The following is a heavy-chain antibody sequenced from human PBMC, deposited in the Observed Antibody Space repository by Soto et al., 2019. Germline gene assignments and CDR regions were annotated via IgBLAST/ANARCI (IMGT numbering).Heavy chain of an antibody. J-gene: IGHJ3*02. Sequence: GSLRLPCAASGFTFSSSGMHWVRQAPGKGLEWVAVISYDGSNKFYADSVKGRFTISRDNSKNTLYLQMNSLRAEDTAVYYCATNIYYYGSGSRLHDAFDIWGQGTMVTVSS. V-gene: IGHV3-30*03. CDR2: ISYDGSNK. CDR3: ATNIYYYGSGSRLHDAFDI. D-gene: IGHD3-10*01. CDR1: GFTFSSSG.